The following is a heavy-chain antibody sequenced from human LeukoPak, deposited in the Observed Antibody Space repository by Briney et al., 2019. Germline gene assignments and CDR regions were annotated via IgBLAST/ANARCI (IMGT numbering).Heavy chain of an antibody. J-gene: IGHJ4*02. D-gene: IGHD5-12*01. CDR3: VYSGFDWTYYFDW. Sequence: GGSLRLSCAASGFTFSSYSMNWVRQAPGKGLGWVSYISSSSSTIYYADSVKGRFTISRDNAKNSLYLQMSSLRAEDTAIYYCVYSGFDWTYYFDWWGQGTLVTVSS. V-gene: IGHV3-48*01. CDR1: GFTFSSYS. CDR2: ISSSSSTI.